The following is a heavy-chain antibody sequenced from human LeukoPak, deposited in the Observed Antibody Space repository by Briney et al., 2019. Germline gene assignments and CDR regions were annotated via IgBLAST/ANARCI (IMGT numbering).Heavy chain of an antibody. Sequence: PGGSLRLSCAASGFTVSSNYMSWVRQAPGKGLEWVSVIYSGGSTYYADSVKGRFTISRDNSKNTLYLQMNSLRAEDTAVYYCASSQLENWNDAPSLDYWGQGILVTVSS. D-gene: IGHD1-1*01. CDR1: GFTVSSNY. J-gene: IGHJ4*02. CDR2: IYSGGST. CDR3: ASSQLENWNDAPSLDY. V-gene: IGHV3-66*01.